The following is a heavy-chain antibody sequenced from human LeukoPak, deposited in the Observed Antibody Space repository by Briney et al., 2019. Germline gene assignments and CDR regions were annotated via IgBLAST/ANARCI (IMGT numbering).Heavy chain of an antibody. D-gene: IGHD3-16*02. CDR2: ISSSSSYI. J-gene: IGHJ3*02. Sequence: GGSLRLSCAASGFTFSSYSMNWVRQAPGKGLEWVSSISSSSSYIYYADSVKGRFTISRDNAKNSLYLQMNSLRAEDTAVCYCARDLYDYVWGSYRYTGDDAFDIWGQGTMVTVSS. CDR1: GFTFSSYS. V-gene: IGHV3-21*01. CDR3: ARDLYDYVWGSYRYTGDDAFDI.